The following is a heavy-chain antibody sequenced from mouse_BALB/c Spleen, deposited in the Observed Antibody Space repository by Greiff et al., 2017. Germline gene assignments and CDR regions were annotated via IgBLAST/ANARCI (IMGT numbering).Heavy chain of an antibody. Sequence: EVKLMESGPSLVKPSQTLSLSCSVTGDSITSGYWNWIRKFPGHKLEYMGYISYSGSTYYNPSLKSRISTTRDTSKNQYYLQLNSVTTEDTATYYCAINYAMDYWGQGTSVTVSA. V-gene: IGHV3-8*02. CDR3: AINYAMDY. CDR1: GDSITSGY. J-gene: IGHJ4*01. CDR2: ISYSGST.